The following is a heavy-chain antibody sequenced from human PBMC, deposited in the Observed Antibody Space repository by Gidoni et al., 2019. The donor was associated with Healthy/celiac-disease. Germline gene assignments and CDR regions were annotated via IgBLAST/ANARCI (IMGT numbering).Heavy chain of an antibody. Sequence: EVQLVESGGGLVQPGGSLRLSCAASGFTFSSYSMNWVRQAPGKGLEWVSYISSSSSTIYYADSVKRRFTISRDNAKNSLYLQMNSLRAEDTAVYYCARVGLDYYDSSGYSNRAFDIWGQGTMVTVSS. V-gene: IGHV3-48*01. CDR1: GFTFSSYS. J-gene: IGHJ3*02. CDR3: ARVGLDYYDSSGYSNRAFDI. CDR2: ISSSSSTI. D-gene: IGHD3-22*01.